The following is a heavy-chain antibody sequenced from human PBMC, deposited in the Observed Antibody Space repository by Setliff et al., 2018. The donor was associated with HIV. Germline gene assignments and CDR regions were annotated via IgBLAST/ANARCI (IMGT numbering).Heavy chain of an antibody. Sequence: ASVKVSCKAYGPTYNAYGITWVRQAPGQGLEWMGWISAHYGSTKYAQTLQGRVTMTTDTSTKTAYMELRSLRSDDTAVYYCASSSPTTYYYGSGSPPLDYWGQGTLVTVSS. CDR2: ISAHYGST. J-gene: IGHJ4*02. CDR3: ASSSPTTYYYGSGSPPLDY. D-gene: IGHD3-10*01. V-gene: IGHV1-18*01. CDR1: GPTYNAYG.